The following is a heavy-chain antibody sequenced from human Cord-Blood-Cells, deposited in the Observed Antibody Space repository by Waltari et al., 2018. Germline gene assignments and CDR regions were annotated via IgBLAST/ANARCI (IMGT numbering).Heavy chain of an antibody. CDR2: MNPNSGNT. V-gene: IGHV1-8*01. CDR3: ATEYSSSFDY. Sequence: QVQLVQSGAEVKKPGASVKVSCKASGYTFTSDDINWVRQATGQGLVRMGWMNPNSGNTVYAQKFHGRVTMTRSTSIRTAYMEMSSLRCEDTAVYYCATEYSSSFDYWGQGTLVTVSS. CDR1: GYTFTSDD. J-gene: IGHJ4*02. D-gene: IGHD6-6*01.